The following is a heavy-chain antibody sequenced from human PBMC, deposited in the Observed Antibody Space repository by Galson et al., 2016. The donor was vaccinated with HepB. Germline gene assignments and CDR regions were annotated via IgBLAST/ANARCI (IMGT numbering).Heavy chain of an antibody. CDR2: IKSNTDGGTT. Sequence: LRLSCAVSGFTFSNAWMSWVRQAPGKGLEWVGHIKSNTDGGTTDCAAPVKGRFTISRDDSKNTLYLQMNSLKTEDTAVYYCTTGRYWGQGTLVTVSS. CDR1: GFTFSNAW. V-gene: IGHV3-15*01. J-gene: IGHJ4*02. CDR3: TTGRY.